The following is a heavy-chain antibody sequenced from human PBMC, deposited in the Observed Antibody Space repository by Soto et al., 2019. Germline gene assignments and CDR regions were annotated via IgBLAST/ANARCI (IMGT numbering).Heavy chain of an antibody. V-gene: IGHV4-39*01. CDR1: GGSISSSSYY. CDR3: ARLNWGSYHYYDMDV. J-gene: IGHJ6*02. CDR2: FYYSGST. Sequence: QLQLQESGPGLVKPSETLSLTCTVSGGSISSSSYYWGWIRQPPGKGLEWIGSFYYSGSTYYNPFLKSRVTISVDTSKNEFSLRLSSVTAADTAVYYCARLNWGSYHYYDMDVWGQGPTVTVSS. D-gene: IGHD7-27*01.